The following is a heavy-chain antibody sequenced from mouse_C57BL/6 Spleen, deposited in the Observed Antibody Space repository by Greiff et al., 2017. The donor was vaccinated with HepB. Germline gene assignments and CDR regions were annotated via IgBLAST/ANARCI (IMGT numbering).Heavy chain of an antibody. CDR2: IYPGDGDT. J-gene: IGHJ3*01. D-gene: IGHD4-1*01. V-gene: IGHV1-82*01. Sequence: VQLQESGPELVKPGASVKISCKASGYAFSSSWMNWVKQRPGKGLEWIGRIYPGDGDTNYNGKFKGKATLTADKSSSTAYMQLSSLTSEDSAVYFCARYWAYWGQGTLVTVSA. CDR1: GYAFSSSW. CDR3: ARYWAY.